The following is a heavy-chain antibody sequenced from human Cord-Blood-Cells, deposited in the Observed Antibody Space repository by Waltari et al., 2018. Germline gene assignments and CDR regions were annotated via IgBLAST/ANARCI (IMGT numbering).Heavy chain of an antibody. J-gene: IGHJ6*02. V-gene: IGHV1-8*01. D-gene: IGHD3-10*01. CDR3: ARDHMVRGVIIPVPYYYGMDV. CDR2: MNPTNGNT. Sequence: QVQLVQSGAEVKKPGASVKVSCKASGYTFTSYDINWVRQATGQGLEWMGWMNPTNGNTGYAQKFQGRVTMTRNTSISTAYMELGSLRSEDTAVYYCARDHMVRGVIIPVPYYYGMDVWGQGTTVTVSS. CDR1: GYTFTSYD.